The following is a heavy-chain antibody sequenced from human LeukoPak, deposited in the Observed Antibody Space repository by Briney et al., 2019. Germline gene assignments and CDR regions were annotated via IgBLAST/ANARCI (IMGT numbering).Heavy chain of an antibody. D-gene: IGHD4-17*01. CDR2: IYYSGST. CDR3: ASRKKSTTVDY. V-gene: IGHV4-59*01. Sequence: SETLSLTCTVSGGSISSYYWSWIRQPPGKGLEWIGYIYYSGSTNYNPSLKSRVTIPVDTSKNQFSLRLSSVTAADTAVYYCASRKKSTTVDYWGQGTLVTVSS. J-gene: IGHJ4*02. CDR1: GGSISSYY.